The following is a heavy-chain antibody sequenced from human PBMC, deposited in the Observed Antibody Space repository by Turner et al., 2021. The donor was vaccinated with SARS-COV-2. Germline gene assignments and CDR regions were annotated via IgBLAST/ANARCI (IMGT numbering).Heavy chain of an antibody. CDR3: ARWAYYDGSGYYPSHFDY. V-gene: IGHV3-21*01. D-gene: IGHD3-22*01. J-gene: IGHJ4*02. CDR1: GFTFSSYS. CDR2: ISSSSSYI. Sequence: EVQLVESGGGLVKPGGSLRLSCAASGFTFSSYSMNWVRQAPGKGLEWVSSISSSSSYIYYADSVKGRFTISRDNAKNSLYLQMNSLRAEDTAVYYCARWAYYDGSGYYPSHFDYWGQGTLVTVSS.